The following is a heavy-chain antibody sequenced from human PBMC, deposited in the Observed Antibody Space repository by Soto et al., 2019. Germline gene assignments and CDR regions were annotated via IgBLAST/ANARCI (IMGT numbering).Heavy chain of an antibody. V-gene: IGHV3-74*03. Sequence: EVKLVESGGGLVQPGGSLRLSCAATGFTFSGYWMQWVRQAPGKGLGWVSRIYTDGSITTYADSVKGRFTMSRDNARNMLYLQMSSLRVEETAVYYCVRDFGYGGATSVYHYFDYWGQGTLVTVSS. CDR1: GFTFSGYW. CDR2: IYTDGSIT. CDR3: VRDFGYGGATSVYHYFDY. J-gene: IGHJ4*02. D-gene: IGHD1-26*01.